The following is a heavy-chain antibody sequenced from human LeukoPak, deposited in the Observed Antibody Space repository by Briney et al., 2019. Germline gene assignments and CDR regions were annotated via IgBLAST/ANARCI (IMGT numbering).Heavy chain of an antibody. CDR1: GYTFTSYA. V-gene: IGHV1-3*01. CDR2: INAGNGNT. D-gene: IGHD3-10*01. Sequence: ASVKVSCKASGYTFTSYAMHWVRQAPGQRLEWMGWINAGNGNTKYSQKFQGRVTITRDTSASTAYMELSSLRSEDTAVYYCAREVYGSGSSVYYYGMDVWGQGTTVTVSS. J-gene: IGHJ6*02. CDR3: AREVYGSGSSVYYYGMDV.